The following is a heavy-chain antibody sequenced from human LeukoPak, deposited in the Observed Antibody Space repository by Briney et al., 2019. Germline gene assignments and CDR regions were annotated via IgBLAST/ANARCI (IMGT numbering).Heavy chain of an antibody. V-gene: IGHV1-46*01. D-gene: IGHD3-10*01. Sequence: ASVKVSCKASGYTFTSYYMHWVRQAPGQGLEWMGIINPSGGSTSYAQKFQGRVTMTRDTSTSTVYMELSSLRSEDTAVYYCARSLSGNYFGGDFDYWGQGTLVTVSS. J-gene: IGHJ4*02. CDR2: INPSGGST. CDR3: ARSLSGNYFGGDFDY. CDR1: GYTFTSYY.